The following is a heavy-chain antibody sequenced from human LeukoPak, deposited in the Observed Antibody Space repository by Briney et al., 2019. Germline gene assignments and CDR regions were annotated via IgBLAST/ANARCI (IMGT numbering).Heavy chain of an antibody. CDR3: AKSPGRGYSSSWYFDY. V-gene: IGHV3-23*01. CDR2: ISNSGGST. Sequence: GGSLRLSCAASGFMFTSYAMSWVRQAPGKGLEWVSAISNSGGSTYYADSVKGRFTISRDNSKNTVYLQMNSLRAEDTALYYCAKSPGRGYSSSWYFDYWGQGTLVTVSS. CDR1: GFMFTSYA. D-gene: IGHD6-13*01. J-gene: IGHJ4*02.